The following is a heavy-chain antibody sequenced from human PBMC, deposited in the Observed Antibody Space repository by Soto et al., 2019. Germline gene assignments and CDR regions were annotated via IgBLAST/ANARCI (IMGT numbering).Heavy chain of an antibody. J-gene: IGHJ3*02. V-gene: IGHV3-30*18. CDR3: VKGGTTSAFSTFDI. D-gene: IGHD1-1*01. Sequence: QVQLVESGGGVVQPGRSLRLSCAASGFTFSHYAFHWVRQAPGKGLAWVAGISYDGGNEYYADSEKGRFTISRDSPKNTLYLQMNNLRPEDTAVYYCVKGGTTSAFSTFDIWGQGTVVTVPS. CDR2: ISYDGGNE. CDR1: GFTFSHYA.